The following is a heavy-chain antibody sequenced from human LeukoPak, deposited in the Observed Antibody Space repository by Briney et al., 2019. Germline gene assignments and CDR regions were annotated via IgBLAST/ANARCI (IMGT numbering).Heavy chain of an antibody. CDR2: INPDSGVT. CDR1: GYPFTGYY. J-gene: IGHJ5*02. CDR3: AKQVGATRDLDP. D-gene: IGHD1-26*01. V-gene: IGHV1-2*02. Sequence: GASVMVSCRASGYPFTGYYIHWVRQAPGQGLEWMGWINPDSGVTDHSQQFQGRVTMTRDTSMNTAYMEVRGLRFDDTALYYCAKQVGATRDLDPGGQGPRVTVS.